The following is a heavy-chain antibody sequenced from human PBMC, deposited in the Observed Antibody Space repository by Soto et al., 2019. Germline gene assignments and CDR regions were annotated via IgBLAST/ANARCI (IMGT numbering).Heavy chain of an antibody. D-gene: IGHD3-16*02. CDR2: ISSSSSTI. J-gene: IGHJ4*02. CDR1: GFTFSSYS. Sequence: GGSLRLSCAASGFTFSSYSMNWVRQAPGKGLEWISYISSSSSTIYYADSVQGRFTISRDNAKNSLYLQMNSLRDEDTAVYYCAXDLHYDYVWGTNRYFDYWGQGTLVTVSS. V-gene: IGHV3-48*02. CDR3: AXDLHYDYVWGTNRYFDY.